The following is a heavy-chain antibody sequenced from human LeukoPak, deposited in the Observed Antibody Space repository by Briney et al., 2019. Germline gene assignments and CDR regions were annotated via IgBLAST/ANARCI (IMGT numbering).Heavy chain of an antibody. Sequence: PGGSLRLSCAASEFTFSSYGMSWVRQAPGKGLEWVPSISGSGGSTQYADSVQGRFAISRDNSKNTLYLQMNSLRAEDTAVYYCAKAGPFYYGMDVWGQGTTVTVSS. J-gene: IGHJ6*02. CDR1: EFTFSSYG. CDR3: AKAGPFYYGMDV. V-gene: IGHV3-23*01. CDR2: ISGSGGST. D-gene: IGHD3-10*01.